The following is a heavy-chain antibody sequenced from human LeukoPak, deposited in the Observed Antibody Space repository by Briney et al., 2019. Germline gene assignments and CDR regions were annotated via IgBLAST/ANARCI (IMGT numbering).Heavy chain of an antibody. D-gene: IGHD3-22*01. J-gene: IGHJ4*02. V-gene: IGHV4-34*01. Sequence: SETLSLTCGVNGGSFSGYYWNWIRQTPGKGLEWIGEINHSGSTNYNPSLKRRVTISVDTSQKQFSLRLTSVTAADTAVYYCARQGRVYYDSSGLFDYWGQGTLVTVSS. CDR1: GGSFSGYY. CDR3: ARQGRVYYDSSGLFDY. CDR2: INHSGST.